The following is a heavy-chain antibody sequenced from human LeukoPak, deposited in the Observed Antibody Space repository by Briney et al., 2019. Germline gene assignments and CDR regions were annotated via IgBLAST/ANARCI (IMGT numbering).Heavy chain of an antibody. CDR2: IKSKTDGGTT. J-gene: IGHJ4*02. CDR3: AKLFSGRAFDY. CDR1: GFTFSNAW. D-gene: IGHD3-10*01. V-gene: IGHV3-15*01. Sequence: GGSLRLSCAASGFTFSNAWMSWVRQAPGKGLEWVGRIKSKTDGGTTDYAAPVKGRFTISRDDSKNTLYLQMNSLRTEDTAVYYCAKLFSGRAFDYWGQGTLVTVSS.